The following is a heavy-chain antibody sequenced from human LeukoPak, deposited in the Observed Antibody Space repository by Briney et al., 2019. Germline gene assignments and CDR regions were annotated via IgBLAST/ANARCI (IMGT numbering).Heavy chain of an antibody. D-gene: IGHD3-3*01. Sequence: ASVKVSCKASGYTFTSYGISWVRQAPGQGLEWMGWISAYNGNTNYAQKLQGRVTMTTDTSTSTAYMELRSLRSDDTAVYYCARDTDFWSGYSNQDAFDYWGQGTLVTASS. CDR3: ARDTDFWSGYSNQDAFDY. J-gene: IGHJ4*02. V-gene: IGHV1-18*01. CDR2: ISAYNGNT. CDR1: GYTFTSYG.